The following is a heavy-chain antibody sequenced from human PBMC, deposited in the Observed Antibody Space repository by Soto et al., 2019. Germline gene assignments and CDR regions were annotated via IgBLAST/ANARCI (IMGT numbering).Heavy chain of an antibody. V-gene: IGHV1-69*13. J-gene: IGHJ6*02. CDR2: IIPIFGTA. CDR3: AGGLDSSSFIQTLYYYYGMDG. D-gene: IGHD6-6*01. Sequence: GASVKVSCKASGGTFSSYAISWVRQAPGQGLEWMGGIIPIFGTANYAQKFQGRVTITADESTSTAYMELSSLRSEDTAVYYCAGGLDSSSFIQTLYYYYGMDGWGQGTTVTVSS. CDR1: GGTFSSYA.